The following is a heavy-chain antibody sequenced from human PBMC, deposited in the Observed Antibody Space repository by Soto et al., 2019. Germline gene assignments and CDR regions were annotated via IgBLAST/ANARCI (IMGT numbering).Heavy chain of an antibody. CDR1: GYTFTGYY. J-gene: IGHJ5*02. CDR3: ARDWNIVVVPAAMGWFDP. Sequence: GASVEATWKAAGYTFTGYYRHWVLQAPGKGLEWMGIINPSGGSTSYAQKFQGRVTMTRDTSTSTVYMELSSLRSEDTAVYYCARDWNIVVVPAAMGWFDPWGQGTLVTVSS. CDR2: INPSGGST. V-gene: IGHV1-46*01. D-gene: IGHD2-2*01.